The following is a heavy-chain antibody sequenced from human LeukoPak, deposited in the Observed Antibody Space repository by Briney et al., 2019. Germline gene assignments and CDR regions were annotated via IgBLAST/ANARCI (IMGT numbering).Heavy chain of an antibody. J-gene: IGHJ4*02. CDR3: ARGIMMTFGVMVY. V-gene: IGHV3-48*03. CDR2: ITNSANTI. CDR1: GFTFSSFE. D-gene: IGHD3-16*01. Sequence: GRSLRLSCAASGFTFSSFEMNWVRQAPGKGLEWVSSITNSANTIFYADSVKGRFTISRDNAKNSLYLQMNSLRAEDTAVYYCARGIMMTFGVMVYWGQGTLVTVSS.